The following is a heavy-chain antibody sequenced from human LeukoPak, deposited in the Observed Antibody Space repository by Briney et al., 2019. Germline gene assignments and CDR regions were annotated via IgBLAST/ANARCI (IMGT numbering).Heavy chain of an antibody. J-gene: IGHJ3*02. D-gene: IGHD3-22*01. V-gene: IGHV1-69*05. CDR3: ARDKNAYYYDETGAFDI. Sequence: KVSCKASGGTFSSYAISWVRQAPGQGLEWMGRIIPIFGTANYAQKFQGRVTITTDESTSTAYMELSSLRSEDTAVYYCARDKNAYYYDETGAFDIWGQGTMVTVSS. CDR1: GGTFSSYA. CDR2: IIPIFGTA.